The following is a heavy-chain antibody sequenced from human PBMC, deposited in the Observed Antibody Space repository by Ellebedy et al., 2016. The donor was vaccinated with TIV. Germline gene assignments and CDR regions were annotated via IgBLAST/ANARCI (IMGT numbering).Heavy chain of an antibody. Sequence: SETLSLTXTVSGGSISSYYWSWIRQPPGKGLEWIGYIYYSGSTNYNPSLKSRVTISVDTSKNQFSLKLSSVTAADTAVYYCARHDYGDYWGFDYWGQGTLVTVSS. J-gene: IGHJ4*02. V-gene: IGHV4-59*01. CDR1: GGSISSYY. D-gene: IGHD4-17*01. CDR2: IYYSGST. CDR3: ARHDYGDYWGFDY.